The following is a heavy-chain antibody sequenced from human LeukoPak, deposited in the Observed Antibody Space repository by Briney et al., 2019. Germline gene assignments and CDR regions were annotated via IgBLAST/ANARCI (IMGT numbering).Heavy chain of an antibody. V-gene: IGHV3-33*01. J-gene: IGHJ4*02. D-gene: IGHD6-19*01. Sequence: GGSLRLSCAASGFTFSRYGMHWVRQAPGKGLEWVAIIWYDGSNQYYADSVKGRFTISKDNSKNTLYLQMNSLRVEDTAIYYCARDKGASGWYGDYWGQGPLVSVPS. CDR3: ARDKGASGWYGDY. CDR1: GFTFSRYG. CDR2: IWYDGSNQ.